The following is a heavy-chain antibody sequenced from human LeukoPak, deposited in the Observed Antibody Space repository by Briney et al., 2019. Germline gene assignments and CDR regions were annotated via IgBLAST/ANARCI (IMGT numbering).Heavy chain of an antibody. Sequence: GGSLRLSCAASGFAFSTYWMTWVRQAPGKGLEWVANIKEDGSEKYYVDSVKGRFTISRDNAKNSLYLQMNSLRAEDTAVYYCARLPRSYWYFDLWGRGTLVTVSS. CDR1: GFAFSTYW. CDR2: IKEDGSEK. V-gene: IGHV3-7*01. J-gene: IGHJ2*01. CDR3: ARLPRSYWYFDL.